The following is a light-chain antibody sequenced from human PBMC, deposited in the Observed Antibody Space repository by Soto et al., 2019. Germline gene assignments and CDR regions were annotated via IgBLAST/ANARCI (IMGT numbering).Light chain of an antibody. CDR1: QSISSW. CDR3: QQYNSYIT. CDR2: KAS. V-gene: IGKV1-5*03. J-gene: IGKJ5*01. Sequence: DIRMTQSPSTLSASVGDRVTITCRASQSISSWWAWYQQKPGKAPKLLSYKASSVESGVPSRFSGSGSGTEFTLTISSLQPDDFATYYCQQYNSYITFGQGTRLEIK.